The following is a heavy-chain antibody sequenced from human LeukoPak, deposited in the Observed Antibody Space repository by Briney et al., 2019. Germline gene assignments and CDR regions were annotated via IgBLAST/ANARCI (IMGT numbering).Heavy chain of an antibody. V-gene: IGHV3-21*01. CDR1: GFTFSSYE. CDR3: AIQLWLLSSFDY. J-gene: IGHJ4*02. Sequence: PGGSLRLSCAASGFTFSSYEMNWVRQAPGKGLEWVSSISSSGTYLYYADSVKGRFTISRDNAKNTLYLQMNSLRAEDTAVYYCAIQLWLLSSFDYWGQGTLVTVSS. CDR2: ISSSGTYL. D-gene: IGHD5-18*01.